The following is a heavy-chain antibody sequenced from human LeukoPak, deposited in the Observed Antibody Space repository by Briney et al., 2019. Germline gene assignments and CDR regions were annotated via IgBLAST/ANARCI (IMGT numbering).Heavy chain of an antibody. J-gene: IGHJ4*02. CDR2: IYHSGST. V-gene: IGHV4-59*04. CDR1: SGSISGHY. D-gene: IGHD2-2*01. CDR3: ASVVPAAIAFY. Sequence: PSETLSLTCTVTSGSISGHYWSWIRQPPGKGLEWIGSIYHSGSTYYNPSLKSRVTISVDTSKSQFSLKLSSVTAADTAVCYCASVVPAAIAFYWGQGTLVTVSS.